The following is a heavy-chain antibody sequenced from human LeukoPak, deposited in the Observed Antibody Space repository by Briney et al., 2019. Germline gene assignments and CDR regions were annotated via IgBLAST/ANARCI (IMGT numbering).Heavy chain of an antibody. CDR3: ARDRPLTDYYYYGMDV. CDR1: GFTFSSYW. J-gene: IGHJ6*04. D-gene: IGHD6-6*01. V-gene: IGHV3-74*01. Sequence: GGSLRLSCAASGFTFSSYWMHWVRQAPGERLVWVSRINSDGSSTSYADSVKGRFTISRDNAKNTLYLQMNSLRAEDTAVYYCARDRPLTDYYYYGMDVWGKGTTVTVSS. CDR2: INSDGSST.